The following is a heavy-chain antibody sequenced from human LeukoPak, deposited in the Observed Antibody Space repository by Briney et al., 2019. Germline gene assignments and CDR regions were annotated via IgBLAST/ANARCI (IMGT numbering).Heavy chain of an antibody. CDR1: GFTFSSYA. D-gene: IGHD5-18*01. CDR2: ISYDGSNK. V-gene: IGHV3-30-3*01. CDR3: AKERSGYSYV. J-gene: IGHJ4*02. Sequence: GGSLRLSCAASGFTFSSYAMHWVRQAPGKGLEWVAVISYDGSNKYYADSVKGRFTISRDNSKNTLYLQMNSLRAEDTAVYYCAKERSGYSYVWGQGTLVTVSS.